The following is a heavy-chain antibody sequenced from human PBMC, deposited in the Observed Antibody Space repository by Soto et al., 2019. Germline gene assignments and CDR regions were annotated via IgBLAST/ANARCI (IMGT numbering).Heavy chain of an antibody. J-gene: IGHJ4*02. D-gene: IGHD3-10*01. CDR1: GFTFSSYS. V-gene: IGHV3-48*02. CDR2: ISSSGRTI. CDR3: ARALYGSGSWYFDY. Sequence: GESLKISCAASGFTFSSYSMSWVRQAPGKGLEWVSFISSSGRTIYYADSVKGRFTITRDNAKNSLYVQMNSLRDEDTAVYYCARALYGSGSWYFDYWGPGTLVTVSS.